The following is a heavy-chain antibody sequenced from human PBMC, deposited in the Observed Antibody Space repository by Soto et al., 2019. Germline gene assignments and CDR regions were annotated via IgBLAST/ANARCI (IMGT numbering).Heavy chain of an antibody. CDR3: ARDRITGTRFDY. V-gene: IGHV1-69*12. Sequence: QVQLVQSGAEVKKPGSSVKVSCKASGGTFSRSAISWVRQAPGQGLEWMGGIIPIFGTANYAQKFQGRVTITADESTSPAYMELSSLRSEDTAVYYCARDRITGTRFDYWGQGTLVTVSA. D-gene: IGHD1-7*01. CDR1: GGTFSRSA. J-gene: IGHJ4*02. CDR2: IIPIFGTA.